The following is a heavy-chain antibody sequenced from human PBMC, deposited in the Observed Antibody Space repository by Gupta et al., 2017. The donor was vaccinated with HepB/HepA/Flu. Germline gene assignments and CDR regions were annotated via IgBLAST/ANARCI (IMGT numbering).Heavy chain of an antibody. CDR1: GGSISSSSYY. Sequence: QLQLQESGPGLVKPSETLSLTCTVSGGSISSSSYYWGWIRQPPGKGLEWIGSIYYSGSTYYNPSLKSRVTISVDTSKNQFSLKLSSVTAADTAVYYCARHLTWELLTAYYYYGMDVWGQGTTVTVSS. J-gene: IGHJ6*02. CDR3: ARHLTWELLTAYYYYGMDV. D-gene: IGHD1-26*01. CDR2: IYYSGST. V-gene: IGHV4-39*01.